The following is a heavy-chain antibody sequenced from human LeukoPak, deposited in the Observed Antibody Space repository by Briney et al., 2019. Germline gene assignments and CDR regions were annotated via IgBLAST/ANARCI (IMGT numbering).Heavy chain of an antibody. CDR1: GGSISSYY. J-gene: IGHJ5*02. CDR3: ARLQVHCGGDCYTRWFDP. D-gene: IGHD2-21*02. V-gene: IGHV4-59*08. CDR2: VYYSGST. Sequence: SETLSLTCTVSGGSISSYYWNWIRQPPGKGLEWIGYVYYSGSTKYNPSLKSRVTISLDRSKNQFSLKLRSVTAADTAVYYCARLQVHCGGDCYTRWFDPWGQGTLVTVSS.